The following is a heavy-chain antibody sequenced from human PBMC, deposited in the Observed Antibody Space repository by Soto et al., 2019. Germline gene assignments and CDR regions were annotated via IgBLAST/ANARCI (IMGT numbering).Heavy chain of an antibody. Sequence: PGGSLRLSCAASGFTFSSYAMSWVRQAPGKGLEWVSAISGSGGSTYYADSVKGRFTISRDNSKNTLYLQMNSLRAEDTAVYYCAKDLGDSSSWYRVYWGQGTLVTVSS. CDR3: AKDLGDSSSWYRVY. V-gene: IGHV3-23*01. CDR2: ISGSGGST. D-gene: IGHD6-13*01. CDR1: GFTFSSYA. J-gene: IGHJ4*02.